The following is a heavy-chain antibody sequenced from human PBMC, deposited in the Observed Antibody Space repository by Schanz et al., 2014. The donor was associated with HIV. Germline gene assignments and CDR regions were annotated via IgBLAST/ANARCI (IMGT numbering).Heavy chain of an antibody. CDR2: IKQDGSEK. J-gene: IGHJ4*02. CDR1: GLTFGSYA. CDR3: ARATSDFWMAYFDY. V-gene: IGHV3-7*04. Sequence: EVQLLESGGGLVQPGGSLRLSCAASGLTFGSYAMSWVRQAPGEGLEWVANIKQDGSEKYYLDSVEGRFTISRDNAKSSLYLQMNSLRAEDTAVYYCARATSDFWMAYFDYWGQGTLVTVSS. D-gene: IGHD3-3*01.